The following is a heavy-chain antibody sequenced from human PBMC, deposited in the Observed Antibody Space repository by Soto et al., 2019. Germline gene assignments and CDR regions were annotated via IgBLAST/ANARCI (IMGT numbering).Heavy chain of an antibody. D-gene: IGHD3-22*01. CDR1: GFTFSTYS. V-gene: IGHV3-21*01. CDR2: ITGNTNYI. J-gene: IGHJ4*02. Sequence: PGGSLRLSCAASGFTFSTYSMNWVRQAPGKGLEWVSSITGNTNYIYYADSVKGRFTISRDNANNSLYLQMNSLRAEDTAVYYCARVEYYYDIAGYSAIDYWGKGTLVTVSS. CDR3: ARVEYYYDIAGYSAIDY.